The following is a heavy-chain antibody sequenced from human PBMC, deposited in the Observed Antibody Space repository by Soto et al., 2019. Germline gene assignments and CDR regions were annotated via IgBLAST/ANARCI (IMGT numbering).Heavy chain of an antibody. CDR1: GGSVNSVSYY. CDR3: AKGAAARYSWFDR. V-gene: IGHV4-61*01. CDR2: VYYSGGT. Sequence: QVQLQESGPGLVKPSETLSLTCTVSGGSVNSVSYYWSWIRQPPGKGLEWVGHVYYSGGTNYNPSLKSRVSISIDTSKNQFSLKLNSVTAADTAVYYCAKGAAARYSWFDRWGQGALLTVSS. D-gene: IGHD6-6*01. J-gene: IGHJ5*02.